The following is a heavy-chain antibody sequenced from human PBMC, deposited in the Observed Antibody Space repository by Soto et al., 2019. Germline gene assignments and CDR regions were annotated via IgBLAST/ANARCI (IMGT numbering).Heavy chain of an antibody. D-gene: IGHD4-17*01. CDR1: GFSFSTYP. Sequence: PGGSLRLSCAASGFSFSTYPMTCARQAPWKRLEGVSSISGSGGDTYYIDSVKGRFTISRDNSKNTVYLQMNSLRAEDTAVYYCAKILSTVTTYYYGMVVSGQGTIVTVSS. V-gene: IGHV3-23*01. J-gene: IGHJ6*02. CDR2: ISGSGGDT. CDR3: AKILSTVTTYYYGMVV.